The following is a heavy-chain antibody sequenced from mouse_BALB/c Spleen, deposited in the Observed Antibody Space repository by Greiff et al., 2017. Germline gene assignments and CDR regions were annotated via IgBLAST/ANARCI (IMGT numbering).Heavy chain of an antibody. J-gene: IGHJ1*01. CDR3: ARDHYGSRGYFDV. V-gene: IGHV2-6-7*01. Sequence: VQLKQSGPGLVAPSQSLSITCTVSGFSLTGYGVNWVRQPPGKGLEWLGMIWGDGSTDYNSALKSRLSISKDNSKSQVFLKMNSLQTDDTARYYCARDHYGSRGYFDVWGAGTTVTVSS. CDR1: GFSLTGYG. D-gene: IGHD1-1*01. CDR2: IWGDGST.